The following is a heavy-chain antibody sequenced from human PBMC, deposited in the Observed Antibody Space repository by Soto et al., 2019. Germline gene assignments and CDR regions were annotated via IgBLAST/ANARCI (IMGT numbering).Heavy chain of an antibody. V-gene: IGHV4-30-4*01. D-gene: IGHD3-22*01. Sequence: SETLSLTCTVSGASINNNDYYWSWIRQTPGKGLEWIGYVYYSGSTDYIPSLKSRLSMSIDKSQNRFTLKLNSVTAADTATYYCARMSYFYDKWYFELWGRGTLVTVSS. CDR3: ARMSYFYDKWYFEL. CDR2: VYYSGST. J-gene: IGHJ2*01. CDR1: GASINNNDYY.